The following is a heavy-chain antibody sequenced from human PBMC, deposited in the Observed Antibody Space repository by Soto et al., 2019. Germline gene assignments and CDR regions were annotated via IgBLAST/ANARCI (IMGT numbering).Heavy chain of an antibody. CDR2: ISYDGSNK. CDR3: ARDRGITIFGVVTTSQDY. D-gene: IGHD3-3*01. Sequence: GGSLRLSCSASGFTFSSYAMHWVRQAPGKGLEWVAVISYDGSNKYYADSVKGRFTISRDNSKNTLYLQMNSLRAEDTAVYYCARDRGITIFGVVTTSQDYWGQGTLVTVSS. V-gene: IGHV3-30-3*01. CDR1: GFTFSSYA. J-gene: IGHJ4*02.